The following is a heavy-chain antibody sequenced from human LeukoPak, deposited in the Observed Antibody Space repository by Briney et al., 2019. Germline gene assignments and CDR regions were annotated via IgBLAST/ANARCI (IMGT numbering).Heavy chain of an antibody. V-gene: IGHV6-1*01. J-gene: IGHJ4*02. CDR3: AGSKSYFGS. CDR1: GDSVSSSSAT. CDR2: AYYRSKWNI. Sequence: SQTLSLTCDISGDSVSSSSATWSWIRQSPSRGLEWLGRAYYRSKWNIDYAVSVESRIAIGPDTSKNQLSLHLNSVTPEDTAVYYCAGSKSYFGSWGQGTLVTVYS.